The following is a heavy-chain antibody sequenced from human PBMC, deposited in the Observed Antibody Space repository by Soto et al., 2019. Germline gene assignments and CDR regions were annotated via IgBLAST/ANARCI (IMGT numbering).Heavy chain of an antibody. CDR2: MNPNSGNT. CDR1: GYTFTSYD. D-gene: IGHD3-22*01. CDR3: ARVPYYYDSSGYYYYYYGMDV. V-gene: IGHV1-8*01. Sequence: ASVKVSCKASGYTFTSYDINWVRQATGQGLEWMGWMNPNSGNTGYAQKFQGRVTMTRNTSISTAYMELSSLRSEDTAVYYCARVPYYYDSSGYYYYYYGMDVWGQGTTVTVSS. J-gene: IGHJ6*02.